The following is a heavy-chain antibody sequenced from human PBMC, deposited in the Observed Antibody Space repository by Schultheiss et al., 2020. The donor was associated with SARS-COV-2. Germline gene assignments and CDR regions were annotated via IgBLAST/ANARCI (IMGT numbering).Heavy chain of an antibody. CDR3: ARDSSGYLGG. CDR2: IYHSGST. D-gene: IGHD3-22*01. J-gene: IGHJ4*02. CDR1: GGSVSNGNYY. Sequence: SETLSLTCTVSGGSVSNGNYYWSWIRQPPGKGLEWIGSIYHSGSTYYNPSLKSRVTISVDKSKNQFSLRLSSVTAADTAVYFCARDSSGYLGGWGQGTLVTVSS. V-gene: IGHV4-39*07.